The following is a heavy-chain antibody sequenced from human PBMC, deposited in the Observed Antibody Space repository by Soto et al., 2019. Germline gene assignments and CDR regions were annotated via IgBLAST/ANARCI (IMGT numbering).Heavy chain of an antibody. J-gene: IGHJ4*02. V-gene: IGHV1-18*01. CDR1: GYTFTSYG. Sequence: QVQLVQSGAEVKKPGASVRVSCKASGYTFTSYGISSVRQAPGQGLEWMGWISAYNGNTNYAQKRQGRVTMAADTSTSTAYMERRSRSADDAAVYYGAGDGATRNYWGQGTLVTVSS. D-gene: IGHD5-12*01. CDR2: ISAYNGNT. CDR3: AGDGATRNY.